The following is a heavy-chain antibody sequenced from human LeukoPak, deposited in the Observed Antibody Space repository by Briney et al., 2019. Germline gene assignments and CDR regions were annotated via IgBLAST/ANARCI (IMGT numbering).Heavy chain of an antibody. Sequence: GASVKVSCKASGYTFTSYGIRWVRQAPGQGLEWMGWISAYNGNTNYAQKLQGRVTMTTDTSTSTAYMELRSLRSDDTAVYYCARGSIVVVPAPFDYWGQGTLVTVSS. CDR2: ISAYNGNT. CDR1: GYTFTSYG. CDR3: ARGSIVVVPAPFDY. V-gene: IGHV1-18*01. D-gene: IGHD2-2*01. J-gene: IGHJ4*02.